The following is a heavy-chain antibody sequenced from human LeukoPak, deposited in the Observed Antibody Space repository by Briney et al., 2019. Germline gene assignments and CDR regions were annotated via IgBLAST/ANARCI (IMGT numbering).Heavy chain of an antibody. V-gene: IGHV1-69*05. CDR3: ARGQDIVVVPAAIRRDYYYYYYMDV. CDR2: IIPIFGTA. J-gene: IGHJ6*03. Sequence: GASVKVSCKASGYTFTSYAISWVRQAPGQGLEWMGGIIPIFGTANYAQKFQGRVTITTDESTSTAYMELSSLRSEDTAVYYCARGQDIVVVPAAIRRDYYYYYYMDVWGKGTTVTVSS. CDR1: GYTFTSYA. D-gene: IGHD2-2*02.